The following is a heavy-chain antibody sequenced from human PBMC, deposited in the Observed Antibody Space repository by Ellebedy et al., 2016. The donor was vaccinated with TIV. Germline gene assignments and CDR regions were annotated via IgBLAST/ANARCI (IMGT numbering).Heavy chain of an antibody. J-gene: IGHJ5*02. CDR3: ARGVAVAAKEGWFDP. V-gene: IGHV1-69*13. CDR2: IIPIFGTT. CDR1: GGTLSSYA. D-gene: IGHD6-19*01. Sequence: SVKVSXKASGGTLSSYAISWVRQAPGQGLEWMGGIIPIFGTTNYAQKFQGRVTITADESTSTAYMELSSLRSEDTAVYYCARGVAVAAKEGWFDPWGQGTLVTVSS.